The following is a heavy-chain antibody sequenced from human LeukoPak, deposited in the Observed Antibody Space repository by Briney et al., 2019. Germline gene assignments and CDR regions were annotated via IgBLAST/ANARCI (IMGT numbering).Heavy chain of an antibody. D-gene: IGHD3-22*01. CDR2: ISGSGGST. CDR3: AKATQYYYDSSGYVPPYFQH. J-gene: IGHJ1*01. CDR1: GFTFSNYA. Sequence: AGGSLRLSCAASGFTFSNYAMSWVRQAPGKGLEWVSAISGSGGSTYYADSVKGRFTISRDNSKNTLYLQMNSPRAEDTAVYYCAKATQYYYDSSGYVPPYFQHWGQGTLVTVSS. V-gene: IGHV3-23*01.